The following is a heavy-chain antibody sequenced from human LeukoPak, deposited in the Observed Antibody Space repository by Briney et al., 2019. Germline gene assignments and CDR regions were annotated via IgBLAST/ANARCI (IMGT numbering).Heavy chain of an antibody. CDR1: GGSISSGGYS. Sequence: SQTLSPTCAVSGGSISSGGYSWSWIRQPPGKGLEWIGYIYHSGSTYYNPSLKSRVTISVDRSKNQFSLKLSSVTAADTAVYYCAREVTTGAFDVWGQGTMVTVSS. CDR2: IYHSGST. D-gene: IGHD2-21*02. CDR3: AREVTTGAFDV. V-gene: IGHV4-30-2*01. J-gene: IGHJ3*01.